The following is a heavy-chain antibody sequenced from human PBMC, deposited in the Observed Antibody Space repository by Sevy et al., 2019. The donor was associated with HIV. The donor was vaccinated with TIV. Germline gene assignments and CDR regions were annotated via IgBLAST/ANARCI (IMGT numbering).Heavy chain of an antibody. J-gene: IGHJ4*02. CDR2: ISGSGGST. CDR3: AKDPPYSGSYYQYFDY. D-gene: IGHD1-26*01. V-gene: IGHV3-23*01. CDR1: GFTFSSYA. Sequence: GESLKISCAASGFTFSSYAMSWVRQAPGKGLEWVSAISGSGGSTYYADSVKGRFTISRDNSKNTLYLQMNSLRAEDTAVYYCAKDPPYSGSYYQYFDYWGQGTLVTVSS.